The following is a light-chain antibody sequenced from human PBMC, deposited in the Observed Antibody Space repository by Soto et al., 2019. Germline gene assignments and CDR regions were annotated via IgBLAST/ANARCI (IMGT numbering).Light chain of an antibody. CDR2: DAS. CDR3: QQYGSSRT. J-gene: IGKJ1*01. Sequence: EIVLTQSPGTLSLSPGERATLSCRASQSVTSNYLAWYQQKPGQAPRLLIYDASSRATGIPDRFSGSGSGTDFTLTISRLEPEDFAVYYCQQYGSSRTFGQGTKVDIK. V-gene: IGKV3-20*01. CDR1: QSVTSNY.